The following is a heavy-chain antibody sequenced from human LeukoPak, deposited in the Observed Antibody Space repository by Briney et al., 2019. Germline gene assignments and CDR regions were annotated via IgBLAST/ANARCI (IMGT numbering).Heavy chain of an antibody. D-gene: IGHD1-26*01. Sequence: GGSLRLSCAASGFTFSSYAMSWVRQAPGKGLECVSYITSSGSTIYYADSVKGRFTVSRDNAKNSLYLQMSSLRGEDTAVYYCARTRLPTAYSGSSPYFDYWGQGTLVTVSS. CDR3: ARTRLPTAYSGSSPYFDY. CDR2: ITSSGSTI. CDR1: GFTFSSYA. V-gene: IGHV3-48*04. J-gene: IGHJ4*02.